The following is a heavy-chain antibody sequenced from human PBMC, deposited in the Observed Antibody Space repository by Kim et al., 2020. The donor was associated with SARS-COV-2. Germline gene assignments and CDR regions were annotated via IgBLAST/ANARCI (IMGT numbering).Heavy chain of an antibody. Sequence: DSVKGRFTISRDNSKNPLYLQMNSLRAEDTAVYYCAKHETGTTYIRAFDIWGQGTMVTVSS. D-gene: IGHD1-7*01. J-gene: IGHJ3*02. CDR3: AKHETGTTYIRAFDI. V-gene: IGHV3-23*01.